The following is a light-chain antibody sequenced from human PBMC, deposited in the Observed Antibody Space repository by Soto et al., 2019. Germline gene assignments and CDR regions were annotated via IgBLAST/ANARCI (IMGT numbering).Light chain of an antibody. Sequence: ETLLTQSPAPLSLSPGERATLSCRASQSVSSYLAWYQQKPRQAPRLLIYGASNMATGIPDRFSGSASGTDFTLTISILEPEDFAVYYWQQDGSSGTFGQGTKVDIK. J-gene: IGKJ1*01. CDR1: QSVSSY. V-gene: IGKV3-20*01. CDR3: QQDGSSGT. CDR2: GAS.